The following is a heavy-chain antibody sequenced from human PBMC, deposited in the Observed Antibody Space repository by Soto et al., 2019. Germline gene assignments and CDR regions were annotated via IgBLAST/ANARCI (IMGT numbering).Heavy chain of an antibody. D-gene: IGHD3-10*01. Sequence: SETLSLTCAVSGYSISSGYNWGWIRQSPGKGLEWIASIYHSGSAYYRPSLESRVTISVDTSKNQFSLKLVSVTAADTAVYYCEREWAEMIRGVPSRRPGFFDYWGQGALVTVSS. CDR3: EREWAEMIRGVPSRRPGFFDY. CDR1: GYSISSGYN. V-gene: IGHV4-38-2*02. CDR2: IYHSGSA. J-gene: IGHJ4*02.